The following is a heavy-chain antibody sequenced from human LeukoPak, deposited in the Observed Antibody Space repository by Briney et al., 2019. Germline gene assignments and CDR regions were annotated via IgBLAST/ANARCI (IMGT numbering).Heavy chain of an antibody. V-gene: IGHV3-30*18. J-gene: IGHJ3*02. D-gene: IGHD3-22*01. CDR1: GFTFSSYG. CDR2: ISYDGSNK. CDR3: AKVGTVVVTDDAFDI. Sequence: PGGSLRLSCAASGFTFSSYGMHWVRQAPGKGLEWVAVISYDGSNKYYADSVKGRFTISRDNSKNTLYLQMNSLRAEDTAVYYCAKVGTVVVTDDAFDIWGQGTMVTVSS.